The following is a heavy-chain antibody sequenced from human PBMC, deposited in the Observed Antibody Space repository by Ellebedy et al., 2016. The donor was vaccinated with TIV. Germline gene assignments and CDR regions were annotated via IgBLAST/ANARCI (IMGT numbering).Heavy chain of an antibody. CDR3: ARGTYYDFWSGYYTGISWFDP. CDR1: GGSFSDYY. CDR2: INHSGST. V-gene: IGHV4-34*01. D-gene: IGHD3-3*01. J-gene: IGHJ5*02. Sequence: SETLSLXXAVYGGSFSDYYWSWFRQPPGKGLEWIGEINHSGSTNYNPSLKSRVTISVDTSKNQFSLKLSSVTAADTAVYYCARGTYYDFWSGYYTGISWFDPWGQGTLVTVSS.